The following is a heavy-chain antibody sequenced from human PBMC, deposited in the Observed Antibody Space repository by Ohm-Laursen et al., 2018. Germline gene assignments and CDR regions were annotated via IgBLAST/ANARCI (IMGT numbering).Heavy chain of an antibody. CDR2: IGDSGDIT. CDR3: AKDWEQNRHGSSADY. D-gene: IGHD1-26*01. Sequence: SLRLSCTASGFTFSNYVMSWVRRAPGKGLEWVSGIGDSGDITYSADSVRGRFIISRDNSKNTLYLQMNSLRAEDTAVYYCAKDWEQNRHGSSADYWGQGTLVTVSS. CDR1: GFTFSNYV. J-gene: IGHJ4*02. V-gene: IGHV3-23*01.